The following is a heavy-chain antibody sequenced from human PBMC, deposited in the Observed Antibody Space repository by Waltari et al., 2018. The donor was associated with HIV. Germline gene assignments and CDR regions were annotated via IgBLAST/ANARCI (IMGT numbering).Heavy chain of an antibody. V-gene: IGHV1-3*01. J-gene: IGHJ3*02. CDR2: INAGNGNT. Sequence: QVQLVQSGAEVKKPGASVKVSCKASGYTFTSYAMHWVRQAPGQRLEWMGWINAGNGNTKYSQKFQGRVTITRDTSASTAYMELSSLGSEDTAVYYCARDRDSSGYSNAFDIWGQGTMVTVSS. D-gene: IGHD3-22*01. CDR1: GYTFTSYA. CDR3: ARDRDSSGYSNAFDI.